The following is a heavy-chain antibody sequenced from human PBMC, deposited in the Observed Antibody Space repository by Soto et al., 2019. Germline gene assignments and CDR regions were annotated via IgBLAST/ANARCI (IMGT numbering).Heavy chain of an antibody. J-gene: IGHJ4*02. CDR1: GYTLTSYG. Sequence: QVQLVQSGAEVKQPGASVKVSCKASGYTLTSYGISWVRQAPGQGLEWMGWISAYNGNTNYAQKLQGRVTMTTDTSTSTAYMELRSLRSDDTAVYYCARAPPGYSSSWPIDYWGQGTLVTVSS. CDR2: ISAYNGNT. V-gene: IGHV1-18*01. CDR3: ARAPPGYSSSWPIDY. D-gene: IGHD6-13*01.